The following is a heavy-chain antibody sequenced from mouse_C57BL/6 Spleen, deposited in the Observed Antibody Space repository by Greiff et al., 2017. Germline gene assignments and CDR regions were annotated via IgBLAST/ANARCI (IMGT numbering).Heavy chain of an antibody. CDR3: VSGDAWFAY. D-gene: IGHD3-3*01. CDR1: GFSFNTYA. CDR2: IRSKSNNYAT. J-gene: IGHJ3*01. V-gene: IGHV10-1*01. Sequence: EVKLMESGGGLVQPKGSLKLSCAASGFSFNTYAMNWVRQAPGKGLEWVARIRSKSNNYATYYADSVKDRFTISRDDSESMLYLQMNNLKTEDTAMYYCVSGDAWFAYWGQGTLVTVSA.